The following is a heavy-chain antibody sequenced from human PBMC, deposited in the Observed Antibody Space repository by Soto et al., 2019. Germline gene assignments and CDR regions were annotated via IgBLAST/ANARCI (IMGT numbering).Heavy chain of an antibody. Sequence: GGSLRLSCAASGFTFSSYGMHWVRQAPGKGLEWVAVIWYDGSNKYYADSVKGRFTISRDNSKNTLYLQMNSLRAEDTAVYYCAREGRFTMVRVRMDVWGQGTTVTVSS. J-gene: IGHJ6*02. CDR3: AREGRFTMVRVRMDV. CDR1: GFTFSSYG. V-gene: IGHV3-33*01. CDR2: IWYDGSNK. D-gene: IGHD3-10*01.